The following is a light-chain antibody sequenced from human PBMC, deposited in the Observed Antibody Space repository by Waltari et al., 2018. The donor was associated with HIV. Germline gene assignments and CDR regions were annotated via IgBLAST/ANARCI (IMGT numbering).Light chain of an antibody. CDR2: KAS. CDR3: QHYNSNPWT. Sequence: DIQMTQSPSTLSASVGDGVTITCRASQSISSWLAWYQQKPGKAPNLLIYKASTLESGVPSRFSGSGSGTEFTLTISSLQPDDFATYYCQHYNSNPWTFGQGTKVES. V-gene: IGKV1-5*03. CDR1: QSISSW. J-gene: IGKJ1*01.